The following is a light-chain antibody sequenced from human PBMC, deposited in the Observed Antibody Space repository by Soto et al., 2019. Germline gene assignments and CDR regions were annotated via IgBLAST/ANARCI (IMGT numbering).Light chain of an antibody. Sequence: QSVLTQPRSVSGSPGQSVTLSCTGTSSDVGGYHYVSWYQHHPGKAPKIMIYEVTKRPSGVPDRFSGSKAGNTASLTVFGLQAEDEADYYCSSFAGPVWVFGGGTKLTVL. J-gene: IGLJ3*02. V-gene: IGLV2-11*01. CDR2: EVT. CDR3: SSFAGPVWV. CDR1: SSDVGGYHY.